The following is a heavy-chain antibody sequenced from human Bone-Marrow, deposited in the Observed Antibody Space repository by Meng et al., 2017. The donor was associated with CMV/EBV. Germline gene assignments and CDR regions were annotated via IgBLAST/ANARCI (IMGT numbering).Heavy chain of an antibody. D-gene: IGHD6-13*01. J-gene: IGHJ6*02. CDR2: ISSSSSYI. Sequence: GGSLRLSCAASGFIFSSYSMNWVRQAPGKGLEWVSSISSSSSYIYYADSVKGRFTISRDNAKNSLYLQMNSLRAEDTAVYYCARVGGSSSWRPYYYYYGMDVWGQGTTVTVSS. V-gene: IGHV3-21*01. CDR1: GFIFSSYS. CDR3: ARVGGSSSWRPYYYYYGMDV.